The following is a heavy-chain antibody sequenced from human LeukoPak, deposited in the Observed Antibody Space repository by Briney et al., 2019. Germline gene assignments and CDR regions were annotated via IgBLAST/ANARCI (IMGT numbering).Heavy chain of an antibody. CDR1: GGSFSGYY. V-gene: IGHV4-31*11. Sequence: TPSEALSLTCAVYGGSFSGYYWSWIRQHPGKGLEWIGYIYYSGSTYYNPSLKSRVTISVDTSKNQFSLKLSSVTAADTAMYYCARKAWGSYSYYFDYWGQGTLVTVSS. CDR3: ARKAWGSYSYYFDY. CDR2: IYYSGST. D-gene: IGHD3-16*01. J-gene: IGHJ4*02.